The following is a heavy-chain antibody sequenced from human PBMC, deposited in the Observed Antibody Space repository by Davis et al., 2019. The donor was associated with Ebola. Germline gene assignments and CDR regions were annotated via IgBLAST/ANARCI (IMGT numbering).Heavy chain of an antibody. CDR1: VGTFSSYA. Sequence: SVKVSCKASVGTFSSYAISWVRQAPGQGLEWMGRIIPILGIANYAQKFQGRVTITADKSTSTAYMELSSLRSEDTALYYCASTVVPSRGYYYGMDVWGQGTTVTVSS. J-gene: IGHJ6*02. V-gene: IGHV1-69*04. CDR3: ASTVVPSRGYYYGMDV. CDR2: IIPILGIA. D-gene: IGHD2-2*01.